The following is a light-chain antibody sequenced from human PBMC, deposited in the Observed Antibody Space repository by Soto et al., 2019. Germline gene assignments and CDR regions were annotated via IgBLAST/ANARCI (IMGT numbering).Light chain of an antibody. J-gene: IGKJ4*01. Sequence: VVMTQSTATLSVSPGEGVTLSCRASQGIGDTLAWYQHKTGQSPRRLIYKVSNRDSGVPDRFSGSGSGTDFTLKISRVEAEDVGVYYCMQGTHWPPRLTFGGGTKVDIK. CDR1: QGIGDT. V-gene: IGKV2-30*01. CDR3: MQGTHWPPRLT. CDR2: KVS.